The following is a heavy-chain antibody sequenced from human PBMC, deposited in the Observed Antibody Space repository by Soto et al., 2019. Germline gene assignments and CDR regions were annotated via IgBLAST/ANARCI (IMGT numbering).Heavy chain of an antibody. J-gene: IGHJ4*02. CDR3: ARHPGSATLMLEEFEY. V-gene: IGHV4-39*01. Sequence: PSETLSLTCTVSGRSISSSSYYWGWIRQPPGMGLEWIGSIYYSGSTYYNPSLKSRVTISVDTSKNQFSLKLSSVTAADTAVYYCARHPGSATLMLEEFEYWGQGTLVTVSS. CDR2: IYYSGST. CDR1: GRSISSSSYY. D-gene: IGHD2-15*01.